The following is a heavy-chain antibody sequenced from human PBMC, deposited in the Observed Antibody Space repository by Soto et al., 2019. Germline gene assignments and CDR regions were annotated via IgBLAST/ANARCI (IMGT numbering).Heavy chain of an antibody. CDR1: GFSFSSYG. CDR2: IWYDGSNK. CDR3: ARASSYFDS. Sequence: ESGGGVVQPGDSLRLSCATSGFSFSSYGMHWVRQAPGKGLEWVALIWYDGSNKYYEDSVKGRFTISRDNSKNTLFLQMNNLRAEDTAVYYCARASSYFDSWGQGTLVTVSS. V-gene: IGHV3-33*01. J-gene: IGHJ4*02. D-gene: IGHD3-16*02.